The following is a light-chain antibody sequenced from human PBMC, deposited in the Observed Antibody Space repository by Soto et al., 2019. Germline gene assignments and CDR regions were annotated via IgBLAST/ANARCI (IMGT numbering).Light chain of an antibody. CDR3: QQYKSYWT. CDR1: QSINNW. CDR2: KAF. V-gene: IGKV1-5*03. Sequence: DIQVTQSPSTLSASVGDRVTITCRASQSINNWLAWYQQKPGKAPKLLIYKAFTLEGGVPSRFSGSQSGTEFTLTINSLQPDDFATYDCQQYKSYWTFGQGTKVEIK. J-gene: IGKJ1*01.